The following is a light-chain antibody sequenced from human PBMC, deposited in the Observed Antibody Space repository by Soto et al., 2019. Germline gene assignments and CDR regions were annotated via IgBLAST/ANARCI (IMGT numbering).Light chain of an antibody. CDR3: CSYAGSYSWV. CDR1: SSDVDNYNY. J-gene: IGLJ3*02. Sequence: QSALTQPASVSGSPGQSITISCTGTSSDVDNYNYVSWYQHHPGKAPKLLIYDVSERPSGVPDRFSGSKSGNTASLTISGLEAEDEADYYCCSYAGSYSWVFGGGTQLTVL. V-gene: IGLV2-11*01. CDR2: DVS.